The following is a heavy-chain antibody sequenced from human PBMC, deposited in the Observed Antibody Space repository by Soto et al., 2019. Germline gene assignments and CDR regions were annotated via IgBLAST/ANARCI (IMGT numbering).Heavy chain of an antibody. D-gene: IGHD3-10*01. J-gene: IGHJ3*01. CDR2: IIPIFGTA. CDR3: ARARTIMVRGVIITGYAFDV. Sequence: QVQLVQSGAEVKKPGSSVKVSCKASGGTFSSYAFSWVRQAPGQGLEWMGGIIPIFGTANYAQKFQGRVTITADESTSTAYMELRSLRSEDTAAYYCARARTIMVRGVIITGYAFDVWGQGTMVTVSS. V-gene: IGHV1-69*01. CDR1: GGTFSSYA.